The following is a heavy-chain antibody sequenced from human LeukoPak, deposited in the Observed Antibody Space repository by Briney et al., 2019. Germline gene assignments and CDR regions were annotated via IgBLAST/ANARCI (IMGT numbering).Heavy chain of an antibody. D-gene: IGHD3-3*01. V-gene: IGHV1-2*02. Sequence: GASVKVSCKASRYTFTRYLMHSVRQAAGQGREGLGWIHPNSGGTNYAQTLTGRVTMPGDTSISTAYMDLSKLTSDDTHRCFCVTRRMGGLRFLYDYWGQGTQVTVSS. CDR3: VTRRMGGLRFLYDY. CDR2: IHPNSGGT. CDR1: RYTFTRYL. J-gene: IGHJ4*02.